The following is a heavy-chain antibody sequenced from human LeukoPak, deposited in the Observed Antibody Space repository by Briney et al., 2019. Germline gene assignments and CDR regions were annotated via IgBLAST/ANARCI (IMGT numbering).Heavy chain of an antibody. Sequence: SETLSLTCAVDGASFSGYYWSWIRQPPGKGLEWIWEINHSGSTNYNPSLKSRVTISVDTSKNQFSLKLSSVTAADTAVYYCARLVQGSGYDSAVAGTYYFDYWGQGTLVTVSS. CDR3: ARLVQGSGYDSAVAGTYYFDY. CDR1: GASFSGYY. CDR2: INHSGST. D-gene: IGHD6-19*01. V-gene: IGHV4-34*01. J-gene: IGHJ4*02.